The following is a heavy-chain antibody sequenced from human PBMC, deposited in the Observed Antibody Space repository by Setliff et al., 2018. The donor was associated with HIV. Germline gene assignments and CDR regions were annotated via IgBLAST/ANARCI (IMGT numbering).Heavy chain of an antibody. CDR1: GVSISSGSYY. D-gene: IGHD2-15*01. CDR3: AREGWSDHYYYYMDV. V-gene: IGHV4-61*02. CDR2: IYTSGST. Sequence: PSETLSLTCTVSGVSISSGSYYWSWIRQSAGKGLEWIGRIYTSGSTNDNPSLKSRITISVDTSNNQFSLRLNSVTAADTAVYYCAREGWSDHYYYYMDVWDKGTTVTVSS. J-gene: IGHJ6*03.